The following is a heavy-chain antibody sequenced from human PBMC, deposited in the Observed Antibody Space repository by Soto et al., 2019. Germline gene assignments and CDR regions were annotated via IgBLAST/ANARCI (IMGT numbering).Heavy chain of an antibody. CDR2: IATTGDT. CDR3: TTGSDGFDY. CDR1: GFTFSSYD. D-gene: IGHD3-10*01. Sequence: EVQQVESGGDLVQPGGSLRLSCAASGFTFSSYDFHWVRQATGKGLEWVSGIATTGDTYYAGSVKGRFIMSRENAKNSLYLQMNSLIAGDTPMYYCTTGSDGFDYWGQGTLVTVSS. J-gene: IGHJ4*02. V-gene: IGHV3-13*01.